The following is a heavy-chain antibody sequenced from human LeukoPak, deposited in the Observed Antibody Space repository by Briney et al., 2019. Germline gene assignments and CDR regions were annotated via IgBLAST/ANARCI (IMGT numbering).Heavy chain of an antibody. V-gene: IGHV4-39*01. D-gene: IGHD3-22*01. CDR1: GGSISSSSYY. CDR3: ARHRMYYYDSSGRGVADAFDI. J-gene: IGHJ3*02. CDR2: IYYSGST. Sequence: SSETLSLTCTVSGGSISSSSYYWGWIRPPPGKGLEWIVSIYYSGSTYYNPSLKSRVTISVDTSKNQFSLKLSSVTAADTAVYYCARHRMYYYDSSGRGVADAFDIWGQGTMVTVSS.